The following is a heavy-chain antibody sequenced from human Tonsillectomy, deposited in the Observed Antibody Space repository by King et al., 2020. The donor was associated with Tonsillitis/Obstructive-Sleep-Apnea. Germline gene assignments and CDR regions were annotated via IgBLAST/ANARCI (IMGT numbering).Heavy chain of an antibody. CDR3: ARDPGWSGYPSRDFDY. CDR1: GFTFSSYA. CDR2: ISYDGTNK. V-gene: IGHV3-30*04. J-gene: IGHJ4*02. Sequence: VQLVESGGGVVQPGRSLRLYCAASGFTFSSYAMHWVRQAPGKGLEWVAVISYDGTNKYYADSVKGRFTIYRDNSKNTLYLQMNSLRAEDTAVFYCARDPGWSGYPSRDFDYWGQGTLVTVSS. D-gene: IGHD3-3*01.